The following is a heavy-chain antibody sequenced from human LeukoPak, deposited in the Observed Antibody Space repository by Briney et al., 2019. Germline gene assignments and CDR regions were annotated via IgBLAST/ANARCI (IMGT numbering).Heavy chain of an antibody. V-gene: IGHV3-30*02. Sequence: PGGSLRLSCAASGFTFSSHGMHWVRQAPGKGLEWVAFIPFDGGKIYYADSVKGRFTISRDNAKNSLYLQMNSLRAEDTAVYYCARDGYSYGSAFDYWGQGTLVTVSS. J-gene: IGHJ4*02. CDR3: ARDGYSYGSAFDY. D-gene: IGHD5-18*01. CDR1: GFTFSSHG. CDR2: IPFDGGKI.